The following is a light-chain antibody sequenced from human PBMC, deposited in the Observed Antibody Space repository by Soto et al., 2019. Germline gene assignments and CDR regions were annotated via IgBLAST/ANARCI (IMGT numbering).Light chain of an antibody. V-gene: IGKV3D-20*02. CDR2: AAS. Sequence: EIVLTQSPGTLSLSPGDRATLSCRASQNLGSGYLAWYQQKPGQAPRILIYAASSRATGIPDRFSGSGSGTDFSLTISRLEPEDFAVYYCQQRTRWPMTFGQGTRLEIK. CDR1: QNLGSGY. CDR3: QQRTRWPMT. J-gene: IGKJ5*01.